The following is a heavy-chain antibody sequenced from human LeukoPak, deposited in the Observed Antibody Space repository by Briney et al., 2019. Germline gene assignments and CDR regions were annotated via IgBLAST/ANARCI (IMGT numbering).Heavy chain of an antibody. CDR2: ISASGGST. J-gene: IGHJ5*02. CDR3: ARESGHYDFWSWDNWFDP. Sequence: GGSLRLSCAASGFTFSSYAMSWVRQAPGKGLEWVSGISASGGSTYYADSVKGRFTISRDNSKNTLYLQMNSLRAEDTAVYYCARESGHYDFWSWDNWFDPWGQGTLVTVSS. V-gene: IGHV3-23*01. D-gene: IGHD3-3*01. CDR1: GFTFSSYA.